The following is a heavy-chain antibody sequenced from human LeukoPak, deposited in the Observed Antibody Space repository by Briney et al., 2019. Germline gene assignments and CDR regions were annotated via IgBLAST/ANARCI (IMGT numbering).Heavy chain of an antibody. D-gene: IGHD3-10*01. CDR1: GFTFSSYR. Sequence: GGSLRLSCAASGFTFSSYRMIWVRQTPGKGLEWVSSISSSSSTINYADSMRGRFTISRDNAKNSLYLQMNSLRAEDTAVYYCARGGDYYGSGFDYWGQGTLVTVSS. V-gene: IGHV3-48*04. CDR3: ARGGDYYGSGFDY. J-gene: IGHJ4*02. CDR2: ISSSSSTI.